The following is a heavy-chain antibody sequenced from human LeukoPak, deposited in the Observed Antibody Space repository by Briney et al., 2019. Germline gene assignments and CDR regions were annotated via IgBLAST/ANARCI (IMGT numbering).Heavy chain of an antibody. CDR1: GYTFTGYY. Sequence: GASVKVSCKASGYTFTGYYMHWVRQAPGQGLEWMGWINPNSGGTDYAQKFQGRVTMTRDTSISTAYMELSSLRSDDTAVYYCARGRPVSRLGTDFDYWGQGALVTVSS. J-gene: IGHJ4*02. D-gene: IGHD1-7*01. CDR2: INPNSGGT. CDR3: ARGRPVSRLGTDFDY. V-gene: IGHV1-2*02.